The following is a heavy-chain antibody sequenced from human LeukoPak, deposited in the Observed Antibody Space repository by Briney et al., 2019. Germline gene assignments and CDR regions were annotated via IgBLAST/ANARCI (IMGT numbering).Heavy chain of an antibody. CDR2: IYYSDRI. J-gene: IGHJ4*02. Sequence: PSETLSLTCTFCIGSHRSSNDYWAWIPQPPGKGQEWNESIYYSDRIYYNPSRKSQVAISVDTSKSLFSLKLSSVTAADTAVYCGAREVCDYCYFCDYGGQGPLVTVPS. D-gene: IGHD4-17*01. CDR3: AREVCDYCYFCDY. V-gene: IGHV4-39*07. CDR1: IGSHRSSNDY.